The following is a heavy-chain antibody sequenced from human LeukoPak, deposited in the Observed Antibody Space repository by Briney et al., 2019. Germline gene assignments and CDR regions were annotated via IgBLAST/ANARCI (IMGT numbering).Heavy chain of an antibody. CDR3: AAIKRAYSQNDY. V-gene: IGHV3-23*01. D-gene: IGHD5-18*01. Sequence: GGSLRLSCTASGFPFINYAMSWVRQAPGKGLEWVSGITSAGTTYYGDSVKGRFTISGDNSKSTLYLQMNSLRAEDTAVYYCAAIKRAYSQNDYWGQGTLVTVSS. CDR1: GFPFINYA. J-gene: IGHJ4*02. CDR2: ITSAGTT.